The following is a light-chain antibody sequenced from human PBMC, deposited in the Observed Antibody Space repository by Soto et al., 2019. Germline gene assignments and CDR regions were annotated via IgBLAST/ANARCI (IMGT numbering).Light chain of an antibody. Sequence: QSVLTQPASVSGSPGQSITISCTGTSSDVGGYNYVSWYQQHPDKAPKLMIHDVSSRPSGVSDRFSGSKSGNTASLTISGLQAEDEADYYCSSYTSSSTLVFGGGTKLTVL. CDR3: SSYTSSSTLV. J-gene: IGLJ2*01. V-gene: IGLV2-14*03. CDR2: DVS. CDR1: SSDVGGYNY.